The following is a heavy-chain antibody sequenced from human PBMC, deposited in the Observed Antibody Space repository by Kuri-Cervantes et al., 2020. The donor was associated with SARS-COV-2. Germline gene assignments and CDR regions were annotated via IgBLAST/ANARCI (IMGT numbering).Heavy chain of an antibody. J-gene: IGHJ6*02. CDR3: ARGAHDYYYYGMDV. V-gene: IGHV3-48*04. CDR2: ISSSSSTI. CDR1: GFTFSSYA. Sequence: GESLKISCAASGFTFSSYAMSWVRQAPGKGLEWVSYISSSSSTIYYADSVKGRFTISRDNAKNSLYLQMNSLRAEDTAVYYCARGAHDYYYYGMDVWGQGTTVTVSS.